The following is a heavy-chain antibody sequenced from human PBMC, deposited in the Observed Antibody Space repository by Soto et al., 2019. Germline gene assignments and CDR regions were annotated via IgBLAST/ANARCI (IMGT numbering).Heavy chain of an antibody. Sequence: QVQLVQSGAEVKNPGASVKISCQTAGYSFTNYGISWVRQAPGQGLEWMAWIGGCLGDTNSAPHLHVRVTLTIDRSASIAYMELRSLRSDDTATYYCARDEKRAAFGTTYYFDYWGQGTLVTVSS. CDR1: GYSFTNYG. CDR3: ARDEKRAAFGTTYYFDY. D-gene: IGHD3-3*02. CDR2: IGGCLGDT. V-gene: IGHV1-18*01. J-gene: IGHJ4*02.